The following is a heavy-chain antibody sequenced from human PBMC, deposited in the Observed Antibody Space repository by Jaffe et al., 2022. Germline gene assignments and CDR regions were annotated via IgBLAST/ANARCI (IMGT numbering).Heavy chain of an antibody. CDR1: GFTFSSYA. J-gene: IGHJ4*02. CDR3: AKGGHYDFWSGYYVDY. CDR2: ISGSGGST. Sequence: EVQLLESGGGLVQPGGSLRLSCAASGFTFSSYAMSWVRQAPGKGLEWVSAISGSGGSTYYADSVKGRFTISRDNSKNTLYLQMNSLRAEDTAVYYCAKGGHYDFWSGYYVDYWGQGTLVTVSS. D-gene: IGHD3-3*01. V-gene: IGHV3-23*01.